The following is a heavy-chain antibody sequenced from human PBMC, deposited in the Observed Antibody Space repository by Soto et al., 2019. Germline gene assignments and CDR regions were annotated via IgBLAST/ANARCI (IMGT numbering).Heavy chain of an antibody. Sequence: QVQLVESGGGVVQPGRSLRLSCAASGFTFSNYGMHWVRQAPGKGLEWVAIVWYDGSKEYYADSVKGRFTISRDNSKNTLYLQMNSLRAEDTAVYYCARETYYDSSGRFDYWGQGTLVTVFS. D-gene: IGHD3-22*01. CDR1: GFTFSNYG. CDR3: ARETYYDSSGRFDY. V-gene: IGHV3-33*01. CDR2: VWYDGSKE. J-gene: IGHJ4*02.